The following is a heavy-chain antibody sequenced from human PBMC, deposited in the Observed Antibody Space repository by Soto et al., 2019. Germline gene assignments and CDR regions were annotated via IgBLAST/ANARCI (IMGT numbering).Heavy chain of an antibody. D-gene: IGHD6-13*01. V-gene: IGHV3-23*01. Sequence: GGSLRLSCAASGFTFSSYAMSWVRQAPGKGLEWVSAISGSGGSTYYADSVKGRFTISRDNSKNTLYLQMNSLRAEDTAVYYCAKIYGSSWYLDYYYGMDVWGQGTTVTVSS. J-gene: IGHJ6*02. CDR3: AKIYGSSWYLDYYYGMDV. CDR1: GFTFSSYA. CDR2: ISGSGGST.